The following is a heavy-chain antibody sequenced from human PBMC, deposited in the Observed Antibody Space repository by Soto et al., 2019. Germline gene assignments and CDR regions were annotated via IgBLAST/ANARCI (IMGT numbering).Heavy chain of an antibody. CDR3: ARDSSGYYNRPNY. D-gene: IGHD3-22*01. CDR1: GFTFSSYW. CDR2: ISYDGSNK. Sequence: GGSLRLSCXASGFTFSSYWMHWVRQAPGKGLEWVAVISYDGSNKYYADSVKGRFTISRDNSKNTLYLQMNSLRAEDTAVYYCARDSSGYYNRPNYWGQGTLVTVSS. V-gene: IGHV3-30-3*01. J-gene: IGHJ4*02.